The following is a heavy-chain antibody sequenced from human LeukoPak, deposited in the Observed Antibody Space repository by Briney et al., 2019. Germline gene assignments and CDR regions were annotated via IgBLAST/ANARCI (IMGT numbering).Heavy chain of an antibody. CDR3: ARSLYCSGGSCHVDFDL. Sequence: GGSLRLSCAASGFTFSSYAMHWVRQAPGKGLEWVAVISYDGSNKYYADSVKGRFTISRDNSKNTLYLQMNSLRAEDTAVYYCARSLYCSGGSCHVDFDLWGRGTLVTVSS. J-gene: IGHJ2*01. V-gene: IGHV3-30*14. CDR2: ISYDGSNK. D-gene: IGHD2-15*01. CDR1: GFTFSSYA.